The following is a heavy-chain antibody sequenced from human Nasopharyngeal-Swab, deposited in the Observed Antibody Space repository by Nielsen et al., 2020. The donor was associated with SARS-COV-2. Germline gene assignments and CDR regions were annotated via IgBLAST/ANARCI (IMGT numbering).Heavy chain of an antibody. CDR3: ARALSYQPLLYQYYYYYYGMDV. Sequence: SETLSLTCTVSGGSISSSSYYWGWIRQPPGKGLEWIGSIYYSGSTYYNPSLKSRVTISVDTSKNQFSLKLSSVTAADTAVYYCARALSYQPLLYQYYYYYYGMDVWGQGTTVTVSS. V-gene: IGHV4-39*07. J-gene: IGHJ6*02. CDR1: GGSISSSSYY. CDR2: IYYSGST. D-gene: IGHD2-2*02.